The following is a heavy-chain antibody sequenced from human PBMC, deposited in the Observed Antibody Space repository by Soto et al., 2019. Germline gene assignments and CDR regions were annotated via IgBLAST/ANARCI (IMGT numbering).Heavy chain of an antibody. CDR3: ASRRGNTYGNGMNV. Sequence: QVQRLQSGSEMNRPGSSVTVSCKASGGTFRNYAITWVRQSPAKGLEWMGGFIPFFDTAHYAKKCQGRVTLSADESASTIYLELSSLEYEETDVYFCASRRGNTYGNGMNVWGQGPTVTV. CDR2: FIPFFDTA. D-gene: IGHD2-15*01. CDR1: GGTFRNYA. V-gene: IGHV1-69*01. J-gene: IGHJ6*02.